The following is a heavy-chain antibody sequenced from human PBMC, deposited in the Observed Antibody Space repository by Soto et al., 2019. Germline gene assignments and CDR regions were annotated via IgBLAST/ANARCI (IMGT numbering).Heavy chain of an antibody. J-gene: IGHJ4*02. CDR1: GGSISSSSYY. V-gene: IGHV4-39*01. CDR2: IYYSGST. CDR3: ACTYSSRPPAPFDY. Sequence: SETLSLTCTVSGGSISSSSYYWGWIRQPPGKGLEWIGSIYYSGSTYYNPSLKSRVTISVDTSKNQFSLKLSSVTAADTAVYYCACTYSSRPPAPFDYWGQGTLVTVSS. D-gene: IGHD6-13*01.